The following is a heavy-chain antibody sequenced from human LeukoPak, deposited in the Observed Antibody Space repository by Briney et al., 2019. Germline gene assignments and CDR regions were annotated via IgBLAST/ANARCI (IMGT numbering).Heavy chain of an antibody. CDR3: AREYGSGSYDYLDY. V-gene: IGHV3-33*01. D-gene: IGHD3-10*01. Sequence: GGSLRLSCAASGFTFSSYGMHWVRQAPGKGLEWVAVIWYDGSNKYYADSVKGRFTISRDNSKNTLYLQMNSLRAEDTAVYYCAREYGSGSYDYLDYWGQGTLVTVS. CDR2: IWYDGSNK. CDR1: GFTFSSYG. J-gene: IGHJ4*02.